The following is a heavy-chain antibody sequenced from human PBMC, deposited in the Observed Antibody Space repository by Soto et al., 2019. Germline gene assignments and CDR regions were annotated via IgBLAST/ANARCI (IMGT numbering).Heavy chain of an antibody. J-gene: IGHJ4*02. D-gene: IGHD5-12*01. CDR1: GFIFSNYA. V-gene: IGHV3-64*01. CDR2: INSHGDST. Sequence: EVQPVESGGGLVQPGGSLRLSCAASGFIFSNYAMHWVRQAPGKGLEYVSAINSHGDSTYYANSVKGRITISRDNSKNTLYLQMGSLRTEDMAVYYCARRDGYNFDYWGQGTLVTVSS. CDR3: ARRDGYNFDY.